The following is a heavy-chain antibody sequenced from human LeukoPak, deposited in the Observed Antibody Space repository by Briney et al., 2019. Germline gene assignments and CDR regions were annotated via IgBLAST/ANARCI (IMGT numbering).Heavy chain of an antibody. CDR3: ARGSSSGWTYSVRYFDL. CDR2: IRYDGSNK. Sequence: GGSLRLSCAASGFTFSSYGMHWVRQAPGKGLEWVAFIRYDGSNKYYADSVKGRFTISRDNSKNTLYLQMNSLRAEDTAVYYCARGSSSGWTYSVRYFDLWGRGTLVTVSS. J-gene: IGHJ2*01. V-gene: IGHV3-30*02. CDR1: GFTFSSYG. D-gene: IGHD6-19*01.